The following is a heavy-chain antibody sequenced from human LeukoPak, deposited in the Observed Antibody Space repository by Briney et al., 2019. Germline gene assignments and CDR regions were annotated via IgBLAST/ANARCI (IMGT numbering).Heavy chain of an antibody. J-gene: IGHJ4*02. Sequence: ASVKVSCKASGYTFTGYYMHWVRQAPGQGLEWMGWINPNSGGTNYAQKFQGRVTMTRDTSISTAYMELSRLRSDDTAVYYCGKEHFWESSAVDYWGQGTLVTVSS. CDR3: GKEHFWESSAVDY. CDR2: INPNSGGT. V-gene: IGHV1-2*02. D-gene: IGHD3-3*02. CDR1: GYTFTGYY.